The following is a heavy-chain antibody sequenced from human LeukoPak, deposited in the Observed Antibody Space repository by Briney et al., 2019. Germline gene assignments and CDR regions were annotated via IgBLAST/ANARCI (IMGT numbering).Heavy chain of an antibody. CDR2: INPNSGGT. Sequence: GASVKVSCKASGYTFTGYFLHWVRQAPGHGLERMGWINPNSGGTKYAQKFQGRVTLTRDTSITTAYMDLTRLKSDDTAVYYCARASARRDGYNSPLDYWGQGTLVTVSS. CDR3: ARASARRDGYNSPLDY. V-gene: IGHV1-2*02. J-gene: IGHJ4*02. CDR1: GYTFTGYF. D-gene: IGHD5-24*01.